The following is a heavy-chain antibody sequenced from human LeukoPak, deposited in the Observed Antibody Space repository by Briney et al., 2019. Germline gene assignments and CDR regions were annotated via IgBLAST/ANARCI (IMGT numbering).Heavy chain of an antibody. J-gene: IGHJ4*02. V-gene: IGHV1-2*02. CDR1: GYTFTGYY. CDR2: INPNSGGT. CDR3: AREINYYDSSGVDY. Sequence: ASVKVSCKASGYTFTGYYMHWVRQAPGQGLEWMGWINPNSGGTNYAQKFQGRVTMTRDTSISTAYMELSRLRSDDTAVYYCAREINYYDSSGVDYWGQGTLVTVSS. D-gene: IGHD3-22*01.